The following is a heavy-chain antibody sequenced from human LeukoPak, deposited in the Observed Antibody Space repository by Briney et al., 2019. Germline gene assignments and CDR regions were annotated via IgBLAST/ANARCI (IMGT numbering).Heavy chain of an antibody. V-gene: IGHV4-39*07. CDR1: GGSISSSSYY. J-gene: IGHJ6*03. Sequence: SETLSLTCTVPGGSISSSSYYWGWIRQPPGKGLEWIGSIYYSGRTYYSPSLKSRVTISVDTSKNQFSLKLSSVTAADTAVYYCAREGSGSYYYYYYYMDVWGKGATVTVSS. CDR2: IYYSGRT. CDR3: AREGSGSYYYYYYYMDV. D-gene: IGHD1-26*01.